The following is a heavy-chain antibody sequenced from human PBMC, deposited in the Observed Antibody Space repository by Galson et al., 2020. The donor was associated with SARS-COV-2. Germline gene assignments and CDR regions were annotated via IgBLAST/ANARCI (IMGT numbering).Heavy chain of an antibody. CDR1: GFSLSDAGMG. D-gene: IGHD6-19*01. J-gene: IGHJ5*02. V-gene: IGHV2-26*02. CDR2: IFSSDEK. Sequence: ESGPTLVKPTETLTLTCTVSGFSLSDAGMGVSWIRQPPGKALEWLAHIFSSDEKSYSTSLKRRLTISRDTFKSQVVLTMTNMDPVDTATYYCARIESTSGWYSDPWGQGTLVTVSS. CDR3: ARIESTSGWYSDP.